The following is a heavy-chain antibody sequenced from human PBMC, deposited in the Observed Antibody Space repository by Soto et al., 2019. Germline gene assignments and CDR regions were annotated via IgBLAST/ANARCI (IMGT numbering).Heavy chain of an antibody. D-gene: IGHD3-10*01. V-gene: IGHV1-69*13. CDR2: IIPIFGTA. Sequence: PVKVACKTAGETFSSYAISWGRQTTGQGLEWMGGIIPIFGTANYAQKFQGRVTITADESTSTAYMELSSLRSEDTAVYYCARDWGYYYGSGPYYYSGMDVWGQGTTVTVSS. CDR3: ARDWGYYYGSGPYYYSGMDV. CDR1: GETFSSYA. J-gene: IGHJ6*02.